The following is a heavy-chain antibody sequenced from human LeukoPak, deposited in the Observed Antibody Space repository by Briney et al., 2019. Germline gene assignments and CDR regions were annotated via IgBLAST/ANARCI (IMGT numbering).Heavy chain of an antibody. Sequence: GGSLRLSCAASGFTFSSYSMNWVRQAPGKGLEWVSYISSLSSIIYYADSVKGRFTNSRDNAKNSLYLQMNSLRDEDTAVYYCAREFRFASDSWGQGTLVTVSS. CDR1: GFTFSSYS. V-gene: IGHV3-48*02. J-gene: IGHJ4*02. CDR3: AREFRFASDS. D-gene: IGHD3-3*01. CDR2: ISSLSSII.